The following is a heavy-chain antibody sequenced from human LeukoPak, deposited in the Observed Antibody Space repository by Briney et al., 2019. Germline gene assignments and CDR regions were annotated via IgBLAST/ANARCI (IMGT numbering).Heavy chain of an antibody. D-gene: IGHD3-16*02. Sequence: ASVKVSCKASGYTFTSYDINWVRQATGQGLEWMGWMNPNSGNTGYAQKFQGRVTITRNTSISTAYMELSSLRSEDTAVYYCARVTPYYDYVWGSYLPDYWGQGTLVTVSS. CDR1: GYTFTSYD. CDR3: ARVTPYYDYVWGSYLPDY. CDR2: MNPNSGNT. V-gene: IGHV1-8*03. J-gene: IGHJ4*02.